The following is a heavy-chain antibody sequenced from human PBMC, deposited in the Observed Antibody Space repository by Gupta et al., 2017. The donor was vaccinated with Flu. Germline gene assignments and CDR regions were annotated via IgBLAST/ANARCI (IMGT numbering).Heavy chain of an antibody. D-gene: IGHD6-25*01. J-gene: IGHJ5*02. Sequence: QAQLEESGGGVVQPGTSLRLSCAASGFTLSNYGMHWVRQAPGKGLEWVAVVWFDGTNKYYGDSVRGRFTISRDNSKKMVYLQMNSLRVEDTAVYYCASSRCLAAAGADLWGQGTLVTVSS. CDR3: ASSRCLAAAGADL. CDR1: GFTLSNYG. CDR2: VWFDGTNK. V-gene: IGHV3-33*01.